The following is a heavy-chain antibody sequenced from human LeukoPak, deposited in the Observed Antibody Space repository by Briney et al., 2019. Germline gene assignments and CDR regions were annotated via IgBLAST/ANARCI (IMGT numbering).Heavy chain of an antibody. J-gene: IGHJ3*02. V-gene: IGHV1-2*02. D-gene: IGHD1-26*01. CDR3: ARVTGMEDQLLYDALDI. CDR1: GYTFIGYY. Sequence: GASVKVSCKASGYTFIGYYMHWVRQAPGQGPEWMGWINPNSGGTKYAQKFQGRVTMTRDTSISTGYMELSRLRSDDTAVYYCARVTGMEDQLLYDALDIWGQGTMVTVSS. CDR2: INPNSGGT.